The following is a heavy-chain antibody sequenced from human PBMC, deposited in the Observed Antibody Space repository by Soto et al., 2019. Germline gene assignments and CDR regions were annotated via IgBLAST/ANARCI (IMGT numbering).Heavy chain of an antibody. CDR3: AKDLVRDFYGGNSGIDY. CDR1: GFTFDDYV. D-gene: IGHD4-17*01. V-gene: IGHV3-9*01. CDR2: ISWNSGSI. Sequence: EVQLVESGGGLVQPGRSLRLSCAASGFTFDDYVMHWVRQAPGKGLEWVSGISWNSGSIGYADSVKGRFTISRDNAKNSLYLQMNSLRAEDTALYYCAKDLVRDFYGGNSGIDYWGQGTLVTVSS. J-gene: IGHJ4*02.